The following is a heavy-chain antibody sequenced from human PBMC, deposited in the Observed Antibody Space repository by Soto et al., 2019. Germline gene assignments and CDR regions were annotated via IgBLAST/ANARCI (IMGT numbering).Heavy chain of an antibody. CDR3: AVAGDYYYYGMDV. Sequence: SVKVSCKASGFTFTSSAMQWVRQARGQRLEWRGWIVVGSGNTNYAQKFQERVTITRDMSTSTAYMELSSLRSEDTAVYYCAVAGDYYYYGMDVWGQGTTVTVSS. CDR2: IVVGSGNT. D-gene: IGHD6-19*01. J-gene: IGHJ6*02. V-gene: IGHV1-58*02. CDR1: GFTFTSSA.